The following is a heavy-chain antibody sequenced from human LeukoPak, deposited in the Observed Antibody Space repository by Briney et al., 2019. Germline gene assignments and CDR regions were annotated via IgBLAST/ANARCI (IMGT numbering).Heavy chain of an antibody. Sequence: PSETLSLTCTVSGDSISTYYWSWIRQPPGKGLEWIGYIYYRGNTNYNPSLKSRVTMSVDTSKNQFSLKLSSVTAADTAVYYCARELWVVGAYFDYWGRGTLVTVSS. V-gene: IGHV4-59*01. CDR1: GDSISTYY. CDR2: IYYRGNT. J-gene: IGHJ4*02. D-gene: IGHD2-15*01. CDR3: ARELWVVGAYFDY.